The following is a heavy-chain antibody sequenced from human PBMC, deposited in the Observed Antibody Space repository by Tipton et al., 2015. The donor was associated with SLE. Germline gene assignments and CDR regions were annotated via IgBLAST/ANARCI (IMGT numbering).Heavy chain of an antibody. V-gene: IGHV4-59*01. CDR3: ARDGPRWFDP. J-gene: IGHJ5*02. CDR2: TYYSGGT. Sequence: TLSLTCTVSGGSISSYYWSWIRQPPGKGLEWIGYTYYSGGTNYNPSLKSRVTISVDTSKNQFSLKLSSVTAAVTAVYYCARDGPRWFDPWGQGTLVTVSS. CDR1: GGSISSYY.